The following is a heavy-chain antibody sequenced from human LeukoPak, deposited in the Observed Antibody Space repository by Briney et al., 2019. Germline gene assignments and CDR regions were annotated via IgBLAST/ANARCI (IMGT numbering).Heavy chain of an antibody. CDR2: ICPDGTVT. Sequence: GGSLRLSCAASGFTFSTYCMHWVRQAPGKGPMWVSRICPDGTVTNYADSVKARFIISRNNARSTVYLQMNSLRVEDTAVYYCVRDFRSADYWGQGTLVTVSS. V-gene: IGHV3-74*01. J-gene: IGHJ4*02. CDR1: GFTFSTYC. CDR3: VRDFRSADY.